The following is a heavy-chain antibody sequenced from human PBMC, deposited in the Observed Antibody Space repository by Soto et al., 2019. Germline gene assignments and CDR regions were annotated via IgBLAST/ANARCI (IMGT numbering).Heavy chain of an antibody. J-gene: IGHJ3*02. D-gene: IGHD3-16*01. CDR1: GYSFTSYW. CDR2: IYPGDSDT. Sequence: EVQLVQSGAEEKKPGESLKISCKGSGYSFTSYWIGWVRQMPGKGLEWMGIIYPGDSDTRYSPSFQGKVTISADKSISTAYLQWSSLKASDTAMYYCARRGVDPRLKDAFDIWGQGTMVTVSS. CDR3: ARRGVDPRLKDAFDI. V-gene: IGHV5-51*01.